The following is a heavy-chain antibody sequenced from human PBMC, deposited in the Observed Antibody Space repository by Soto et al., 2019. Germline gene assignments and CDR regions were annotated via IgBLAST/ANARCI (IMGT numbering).Heavy chain of an antibody. D-gene: IGHD3-9*01. CDR3: ARDVTDEVYEMLRYYGMDV. CDR2: IHHRGTT. V-gene: IGHV4-4*02. Sequence: QVQLQESGPGLVKPSGTLSLTCGVSGASVSSSNWWTWVRQSPGRGLEWMGEIHHRGTTRYNPSLRRGFTISLNKSKHQFSMRLNAVTAADTAVYYWARDVTDEVYEMLRYYGMDVWGQGTAVTVSS. J-gene: IGHJ6*02. CDR1: GASVSSSNW.